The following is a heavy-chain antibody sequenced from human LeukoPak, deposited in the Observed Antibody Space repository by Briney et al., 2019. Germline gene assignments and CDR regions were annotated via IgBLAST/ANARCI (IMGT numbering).Heavy chain of an antibody. CDR1: GFTFSNAW. V-gene: IGHV3-23*01. D-gene: IGHD2-15*01. J-gene: IGHJ4*02. Sequence: GGSLRLSCAASGFTFSNAWMNWVRQAPGKGLEWVSAISGSGGSTYYADSGKGRFTISRDNSKNTLYLQMNSLRAEDTAVYYCTKVSAATLDYWGQGTLVTVSS. CDR3: TKVSAATLDY. CDR2: ISGSGGST.